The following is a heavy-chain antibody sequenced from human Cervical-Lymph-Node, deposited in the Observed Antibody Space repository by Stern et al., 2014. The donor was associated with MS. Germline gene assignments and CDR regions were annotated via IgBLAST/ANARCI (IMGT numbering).Heavy chain of an antibody. D-gene: IGHD5-24*01. CDR1: GYKFTNNW. V-gene: IGHV5-51*03. CDR3: ARRGHGYMGIDY. CDR2: IYPGDSET. Sequence: VQLVQSGAEVKKPGESLRISCEVSGYKFTNNWIRWVRQLPGKGLEWMGIIYPGDSETRYSPSFQGQVTILVDKSNTTAYLQWSSLKASDTALYYCARRGHGYMGIDYWGQGTPVTVSS. J-gene: IGHJ4*02.